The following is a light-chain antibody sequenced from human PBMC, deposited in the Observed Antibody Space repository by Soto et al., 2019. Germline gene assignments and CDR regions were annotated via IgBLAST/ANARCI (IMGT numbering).Light chain of an antibody. Sequence: DIQMTQSPSSLSASVGDRFTITCRASQSISTHLSWYQQTPGKAPKLLIYAASSLQSGVPSRFSGTGSGTDFTLTISSLQPEDFATYYCQRSYITPWTFGQGTRLEIK. CDR3: QRSYITPWT. V-gene: IGKV1-39*01. J-gene: IGKJ5*01. CDR1: QSISTH. CDR2: AAS.